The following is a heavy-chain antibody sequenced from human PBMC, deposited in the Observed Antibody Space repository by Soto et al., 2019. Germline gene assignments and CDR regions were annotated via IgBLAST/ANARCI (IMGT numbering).Heavy chain of an antibody. J-gene: IGHJ5*02. CDR2: ISGSGGST. D-gene: IGHD2-21*02. CDR3: AKNGCGGDCYSSVAGNWFDP. V-gene: IGHV3-23*01. Sequence: GGSLRLSCVASGFTFSGNVMSWVRQAPGKGLEWISIISGSGGSTYYADSVKGRFTISRDNSNNTLYLQMHSLTAADTAVYYCAKNGCGGDCYSSVAGNWFDPWGQGTLVTVSS. CDR1: GFTFSGNV.